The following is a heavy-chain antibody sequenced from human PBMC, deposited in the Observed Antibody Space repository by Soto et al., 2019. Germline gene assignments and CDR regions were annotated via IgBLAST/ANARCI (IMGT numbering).Heavy chain of an antibody. J-gene: IGHJ4*02. CDR3: AAYSHKGY. CDR2: IYSGGST. Sequence: EEQLVESGGDLVQPGGSLRLSCAASGFTVSKNYMSWVRQAPGKGLEWVSLIYSGGSTYYADSVKGRFTISRDSSKNTLYLQMNSLRAEDTAMYYCAAYSHKGYWGQGTLVTVSS. CDR1: GFTVSKNY. D-gene: IGHD3-16*01. V-gene: IGHV3-66*01.